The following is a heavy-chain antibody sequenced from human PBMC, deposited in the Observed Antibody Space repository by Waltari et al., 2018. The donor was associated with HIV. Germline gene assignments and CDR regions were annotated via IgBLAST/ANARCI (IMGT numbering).Heavy chain of an antibody. D-gene: IGHD3-3*01. CDR3: ARGPGGYDFWSGLYYYYYGLDV. V-gene: IGHV1-8*01. J-gene: IGHJ6*02. CDR2: MNPNTGKA. Sequence: QVQLVQSGAEVKKPGASVKVSCKASGYTFTDYDLNWVRQAPGQGLEWMGWMNPNTGKAGYAKRFQGRVTLTRNTSMNTAYMELNRLRSEDTAVYYCARGPGGYDFWSGLYYYYYGLDVWGQGTTVTVSS. CDR1: GYTFTDYD.